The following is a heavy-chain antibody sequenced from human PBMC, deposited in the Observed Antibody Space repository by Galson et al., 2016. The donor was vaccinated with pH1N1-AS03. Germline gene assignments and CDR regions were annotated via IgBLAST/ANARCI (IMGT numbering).Heavy chain of an antibody. V-gene: IGHV3-30-3*01. CDR2: TSYNGRNK. CDR1: GFTFSTNW. Sequence: SLRLSCAASGFTFSTNWMSWVRQAPGKGLEWVAVTSYNGRNKYYTDSVQGRFSISRDNSKNTLHLQMISLRAEDTAVYYCARTQTYDAFCDSYFGDWGQGSLVTISS. CDR3: ARTQTYDAFCDSYFGD. J-gene: IGHJ4*02. D-gene: IGHD3-3*01.